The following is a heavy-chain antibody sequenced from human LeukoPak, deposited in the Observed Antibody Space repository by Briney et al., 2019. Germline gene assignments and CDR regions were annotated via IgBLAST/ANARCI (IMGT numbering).Heavy chain of an antibody. CDR2: INPNSGGT. V-gene: IGHV1-2*02. D-gene: IGHD3-22*01. Sequence: ASVKVSCKASVYTFTGYYMHWVRQAPGQGLEWMGWINPNSGGTNYAQKFQGRVTMTRDTSISTAYMELSRLRSDDTAVYYCARVLQPYYDSSGYNNWFDPWGQGTLVTVSS. CDR1: VYTFTGYY. CDR3: ARVLQPYYDSSGYNNWFDP. J-gene: IGHJ5*02.